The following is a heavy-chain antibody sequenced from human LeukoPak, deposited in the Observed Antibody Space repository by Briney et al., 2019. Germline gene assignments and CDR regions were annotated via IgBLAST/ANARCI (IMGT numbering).Heavy chain of an antibody. Sequence: ASVKVSCKASGYTLTGYYMHWVRQAPGQGLEWMGWINPNSGGTNYAQKFQGRVTMTRDTSISTAYMELSRLRSDDTAVYYCVRLNGSGSYLDYWGQGTLVTVSS. CDR3: VRLNGSGSYLDY. V-gene: IGHV1-2*02. CDR2: INPNSGGT. D-gene: IGHD3-10*01. CDR1: GYTLTGYY. J-gene: IGHJ4*02.